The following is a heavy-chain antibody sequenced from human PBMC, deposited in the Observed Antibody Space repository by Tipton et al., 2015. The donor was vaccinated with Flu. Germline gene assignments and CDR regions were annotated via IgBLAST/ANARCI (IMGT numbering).Heavy chain of an antibody. Sequence: TLSLTCTVSGGSLNSGGAYWTWIRRHPGRGLEWIGCMYYSGSTYINPSLKSRVTMSVDTSKIQFSLRLSSVTAADTAVYYCARRDYSNYVSEPKNWFDTWGPGTLVTVSS. V-gene: IGHV4-31*03. CDR2: MYYSGST. D-gene: IGHD4-11*01. J-gene: IGHJ5*02. CDR3: ARRDYSNYVSEPKNWFDT. CDR1: GGSLNSGGAY.